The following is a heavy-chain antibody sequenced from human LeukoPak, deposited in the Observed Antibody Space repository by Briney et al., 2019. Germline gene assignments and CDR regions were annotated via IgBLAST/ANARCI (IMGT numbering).Heavy chain of an antibody. CDR3: ASRIAAAGPYYYYYMDV. Sequence: SETLSLTCTVSGGFISSYYWSWIRQPAGKGLEWIGRIYSSGSTKYNPSLKSRVTMSVDTSKNQFSLKLNSLTAADTAVYYCASRIAAAGPYYYYYMDVWGKGTTATVSS. CDR2: IYSSGST. J-gene: IGHJ6*03. CDR1: GGFISSYY. D-gene: IGHD6-13*01. V-gene: IGHV4-4*07.